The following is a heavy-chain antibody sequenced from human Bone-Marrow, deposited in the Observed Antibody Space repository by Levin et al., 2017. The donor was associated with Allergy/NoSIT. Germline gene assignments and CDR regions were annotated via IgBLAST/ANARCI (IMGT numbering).Heavy chain of an antibody. CDR3: AKDYAGTNWFDP. CDR2: IYSGGST. D-gene: IGHD4-17*01. Sequence: PSGGSLRLSCAASGFTVSSNSMSWVRQAPGKGLEWVSLIYSGGSTYYADSVKGRFTISRDNSKNTLYLQMNSLRAEDTAVYYCAKDYAGTNWFDPWGQGTLVTVSS. J-gene: IGHJ5*02. V-gene: IGHV3-66*02. CDR1: GFTVSSNS.